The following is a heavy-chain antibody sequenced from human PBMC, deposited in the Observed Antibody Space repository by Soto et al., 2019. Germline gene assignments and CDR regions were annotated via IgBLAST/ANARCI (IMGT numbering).Heavy chain of an antibody. J-gene: IGHJ4*01. CDR3: ARPDSAGYYPYF. V-gene: IGHV4-38-2*01. Sequence: SETLSLTCAVSGDSISRGYHWAWIRQPPGKGLEWVASIFHTGTTYYNPSLTSRVTISVDTSKNQFSLRLSSVTAADSAVYYCARPDSAGYYPYF. CDR2: IFHTGTT. D-gene: IGHD3-22*01. CDR1: GDSISRGYH.